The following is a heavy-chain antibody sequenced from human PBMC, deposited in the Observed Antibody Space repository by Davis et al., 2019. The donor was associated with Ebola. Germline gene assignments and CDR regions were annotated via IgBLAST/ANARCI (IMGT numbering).Heavy chain of an antibody. V-gene: IGHV3-21*01. CDR1: GFTFSSYS. CDR3: ARDATAARPSGWFDP. CDR2: ISSSSSYI. Sequence: GESLKISCAASGFTFSSYSMNWVRQAPGKGLEWVSSISSSSSYIYYADSVKGGLTIVRDNAKNSLYLQMNSLSAEDTAGYYCARDATAARPSGWFDPWGQGTLVTVSS. D-gene: IGHD6-6*01. J-gene: IGHJ5*02.